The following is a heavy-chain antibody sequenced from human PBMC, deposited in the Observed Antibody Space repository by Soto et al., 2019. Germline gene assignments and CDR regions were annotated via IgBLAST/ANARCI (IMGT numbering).Heavy chain of an antibody. V-gene: IGHV1-18*01. J-gene: IGHJ4*02. CDR2: ISAHNGNT. CDR3: ARGRYGDY. CDR1: GYTFTSYG. D-gene: IGHD1-1*01. Sequence: QVHLVQSGAEVKKPGASVKVSCKASGYTFTSYGITWVRQAPGQGLAWMGWISAHNGNTDYAQKLQGRVIVTRDTSTSSAYMELRSLRSDDTAVYYCARGRYGDYWGQGALVTGSS.